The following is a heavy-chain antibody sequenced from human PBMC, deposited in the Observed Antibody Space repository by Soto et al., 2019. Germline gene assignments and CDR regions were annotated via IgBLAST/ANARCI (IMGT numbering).Heavy chain of an antibody. J-gene: IGHJ3*01. Sequence: QVQLVQSGAEVRKPGSSVKVSCKAPGGTFGTYIIIWVRQAPGQGLEWMGRNIPIPDITNYAQKFQGRVTVTADRSTSTAYMELTSLKSEDTAVYYCARDRITTRGDAFDLWGQGTMVTVSS. CDR1: GGTFGTYI. V-gene: IGHV1-69*08. CDR2: NIPIPDIT. D-gene: IGHD3-3*01. CDR3: ARDRITTRGDAFDL.